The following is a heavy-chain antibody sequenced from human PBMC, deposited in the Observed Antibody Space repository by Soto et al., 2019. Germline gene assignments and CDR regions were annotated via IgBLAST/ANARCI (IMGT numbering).Heavy chain of an antibody. CDR1: GYTFTSYY. CDR2: INPNGGST. J-gene: IGHJ4*02. V-gene: IGHV1-46*04. Sequence: QVQLVQSGAEVKKPGASVKLSCKASGYTFTSYYIHWVRQAPGQGLEWIGIINPNGGSTNYAYTLKGRLTVTRDTSTATVYMELGALTSEDTAVYYCASGLGLGDYWGQGTLVTVSS. D-gene: IGHD3-9*01. CDR3: ASGLGLGDY.